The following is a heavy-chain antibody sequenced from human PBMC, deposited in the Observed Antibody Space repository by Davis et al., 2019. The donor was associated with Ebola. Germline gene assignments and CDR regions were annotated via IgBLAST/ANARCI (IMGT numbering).Heavy chain of an antibody. D-gene: IGHD3-16*02. J-gene: IGHJ3*02. CDR3: ARTYYDYIWGSYRPDAFDI. Sequence: GESLKISCKDSGYSFTSYWIGWVRQMPGKGLEWMGIIYPGDSGTRYSPSFQGQVTISADKSISTAYLQWSSLKASDTAMYYCARTYYDYIWGSYRPDAFDIWGQGTMVTVSS. V-gene: IGHV5-51*01. CDR2: IYPGDSGT. CDR1: GYSFTSYW.